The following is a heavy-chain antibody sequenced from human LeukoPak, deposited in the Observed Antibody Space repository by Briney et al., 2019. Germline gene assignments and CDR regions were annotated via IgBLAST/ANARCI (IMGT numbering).Heavy chain of an antibody. CDR3: ARPTYFGSQY. CDR2: IYSGDSKT. Sequence: GESLKISCKGSGYTFTTYWIGCVRQMPGKGLEWMGIIYSGDSKTVYSPSFQGQVTISVDKSLSTAYLQWGSLKASDTAMYYCARPTYFGSQYWGQGTLVTVSS. CDR1: GYTFTTYW. D-gene: IGHD3-10*01. V-gene: IGHV5-51*01. J-gene: IGHJ4*02.